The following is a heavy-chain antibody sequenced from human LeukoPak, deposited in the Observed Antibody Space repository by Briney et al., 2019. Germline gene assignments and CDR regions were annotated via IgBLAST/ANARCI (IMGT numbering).Heavy chain of an antibody. Sequence: GGSLRLSCVASRFNFRNYGMHWVRQAPGKGLEWVAVISGSGGSTYYADSVKGRFTISRDNSKNTLYLQMNSLRAEDTAVYYCAKDRGGVSRGFDYWGQGTLVTVSS. V-gene: IGHV3-23*01. D-gene: IGHD3-16*01. CDR1: RFNFRNYG. CDR2: ISGSGGST. J-gene: IGHJ4*02. CDR3: AKDRGGVSRGFDY.